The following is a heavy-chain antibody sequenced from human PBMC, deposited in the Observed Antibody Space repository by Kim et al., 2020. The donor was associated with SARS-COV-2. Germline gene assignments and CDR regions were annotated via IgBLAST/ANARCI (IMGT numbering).Heavy chain of an antibody. CDR3: GKDIRIAAGGPFDY. V-gene: IGHV3-9*01. CDR2: ISWNSGSI. J-gene: IGHJ4*02. D-gene: IGHD6-13*01. Sequence: GGSLRLSCAASGFTFDDYAMHWVRQAPGKGLEWVSGISWNSGSIGYADSVKGRFTISRDNAKNSLYLQMNSLRAEDTALYYCGKDIRIAAGGPFDYWGQG. CDR1: GFTFDDYA.